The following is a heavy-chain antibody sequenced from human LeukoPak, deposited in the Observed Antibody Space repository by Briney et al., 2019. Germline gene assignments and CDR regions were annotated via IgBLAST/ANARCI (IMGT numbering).Heavy chain of an antibody. CDR2: ISGSGGST. V-gene: IGHV3-23*01. CDR1: GFTFSSYA. J-gene: IGHJ4*02. Sequence: GGSLRLSCAASGFTFSSYAMSWVRQAPGKGLEWVSAISGSGGSTYYADSVKGRFTISRDNSKNTLYLQMNSLRAEDTAVYYCAMDSYGYPFYFDYWGQGTLVTVSS. CDR3: AMDSYGYPFYFDY. D-gene: IGHD5-18*01.